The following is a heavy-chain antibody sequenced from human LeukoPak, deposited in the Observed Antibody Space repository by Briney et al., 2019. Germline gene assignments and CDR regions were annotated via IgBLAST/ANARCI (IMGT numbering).Heavy chain of an antibody. CDR1: GFTFSSYA. Sequence: GGSLRLSCAASGFTFSSYAMRWVRQAPGKGLEWVSAISGSGGSTYYADSVKGRFTISRDNSKNTLYLQMNSLRAEDTAVYYCAKDRMYCSGGSCYPTIFDYWGQGTLVTVSS. CDR2: ISGSGGST. V-gene: IGHV3-23*01. J-gene: IGHJ4*02. CDR3: AKDRMYCSGGSCYPTIFDY. D-gene: IGHD2-15*01.